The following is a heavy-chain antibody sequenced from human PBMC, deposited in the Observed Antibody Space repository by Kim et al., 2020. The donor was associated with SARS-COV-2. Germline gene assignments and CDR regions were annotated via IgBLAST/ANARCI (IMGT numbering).Heavy chain of an antibody. D-gene: IGHD3-16*02. CDR2: ISAYNGNT. CDR3: ARDIGLRLGELSWEGFDY. V-gene: IGHV1-18*01. CDR1: GYTFTSYG. Sequence: ASVKVSCKASGYTFTSYGISWVRQAPGQGLEWMGWISAYNGNTNYAQKLQGRVTMTTDTSTSTAYMELRSLRSDDTAVYYCARDIGLRLGELSWEGFDYWGQGTLVTVSS. J-gene: IGHJ4*02.